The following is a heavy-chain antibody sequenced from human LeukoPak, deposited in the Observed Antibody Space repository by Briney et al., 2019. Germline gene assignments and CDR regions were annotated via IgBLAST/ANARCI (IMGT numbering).Heavy chain of an antibody. CDR3: ARDRGEGYSGYDGFDY. CDR1: GFTFTAFS. Sequence: GGSLRLSCAASGFTFTAFSMNWVRQAPGKGLEWVSSITSGRTYIYYADSVRGRFTISRDNAKNSLYLQMNSLRAEDTAMYYCARDRGEGYSGYDGFDYWGQGTLVTVSS. CDR2: ITSGRTYI. D-gene: IGHD5-12*01. J-gene: IGHJ4*01. V-gene: IGHV3-21*01.